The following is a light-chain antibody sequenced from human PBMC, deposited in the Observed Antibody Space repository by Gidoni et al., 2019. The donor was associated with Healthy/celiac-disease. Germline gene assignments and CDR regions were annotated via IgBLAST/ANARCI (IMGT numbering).Light chain of an antibody. CDR2: DAS. CDR1: QDMSNY. CDR3: QQYDNLPPLA. J-gene: IGKJ2*01. Sequence: DIQMTPTPSSLSASVGDRVTITCQASQDMSNYLNWYQQKPGKAPKLLIYDASNLETGVPSRFSGSGSGTDFTFTISSLQPEDIATYYCQQYDNLPPLAFGQGTKLEIK. V-gene: IGKV1-33*01.